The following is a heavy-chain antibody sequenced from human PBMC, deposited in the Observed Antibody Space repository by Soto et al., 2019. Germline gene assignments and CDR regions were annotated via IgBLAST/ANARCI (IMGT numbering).Heavy chain of an antibody. CDR1: GGSMRNYY. V-gene: IGHV4-59*01. CDR2: IDYSGGT. Sequence: QVQLQESGPGLVKLSETLSLTCSVSGGSMRNYYWSWMRQTPGKGLEWIGYIDYSGGTNYNPSLKSRVTISVDTSKTQLSLRLTSVTAAETAVYHCARADTSGSGRYTPFDAFDIWGQGTMVTVSS. J-gene: IGHJ3*02. CDR3: ARADTSGSGRYTPFDAFDI. D-gene: IGHD3-10*01.